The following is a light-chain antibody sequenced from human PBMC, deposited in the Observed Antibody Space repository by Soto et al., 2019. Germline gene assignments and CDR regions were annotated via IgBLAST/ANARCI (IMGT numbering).Light chain of an antibody. V-gene: IGKV3-15*01. CDR3: QQDNNSPQT. CDR2: GAS. Sequence: IWMTQSPATLSVSPGERATLSCRASQSVRSNLVWYQKKPGQAPRLLIYGASTRATGVPARLTGSGYGTELTITISSMQYEDFAVYYCQQDNNSPQTFGQGTKVDIK. CDR1: QSVRSN. J-gene: IGKJ1*01.